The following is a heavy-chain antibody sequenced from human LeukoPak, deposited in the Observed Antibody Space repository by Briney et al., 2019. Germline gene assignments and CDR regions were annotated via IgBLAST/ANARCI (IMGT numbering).Heavy chain of an antibody. V-gene: IGHV3-48*03. D-gene: IGHD3-10*01. CDR1: GFTFSTYE. Sequence: GGSLRLSCAASGFTFSTYEMNWVRQTPGKGLEWVSYISSSGSIIFYADSAKGRFTISRDNAKNSLYLQMNSLRGEDTAVYYCARVRVGGYYFDYWGQGTLVTVSS. J-gene: IGHJ4*02. CDR2: ISSSGSII. CDR3: ARVRVGGYYFDY.